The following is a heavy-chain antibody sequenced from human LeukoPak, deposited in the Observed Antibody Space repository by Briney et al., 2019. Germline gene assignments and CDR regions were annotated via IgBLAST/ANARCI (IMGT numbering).Heavy chain of an antibody. J-gene: IGHJ3*01. Sequence: GGSLRLSCAASGFTFSSYWMNWVRQAPGKGLVWVSRIASDGSSTTYADSVKGRFSTSRDNSKNTLYLQMNDLRAEDTAVYFCVRGWGSNVYASAFDVWGQGTMVTVSS. CDR2: IASDGSST. D-gene: IGHD3-16*01. CDR1: GFTFSSYW. CDR3: VRGWGSNVYASAFDV. V-gene: IGHV3-74*01.